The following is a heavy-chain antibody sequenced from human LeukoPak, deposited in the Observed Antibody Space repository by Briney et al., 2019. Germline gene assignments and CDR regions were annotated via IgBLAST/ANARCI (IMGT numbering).Heavy chain of an antibody. CDR3: AGQTTVTRGDWFDP. CDR1: GYTLTELS. CDR2: FDPEDGET. V-gene: IGHV1-24*01. Sequence: ASVKVSCKVSGYTLTELSMHWVRQAPGKGLEWMGGFDPEDGETIYAQKFQGRVTMTRDTSTSTVYMELSSLRSEDTAVYYCAGQTTVTRGDWFDPWGQGTLVTVSS. D-gene: IGHD4-17*01. J-gene: IGHJ5*02.